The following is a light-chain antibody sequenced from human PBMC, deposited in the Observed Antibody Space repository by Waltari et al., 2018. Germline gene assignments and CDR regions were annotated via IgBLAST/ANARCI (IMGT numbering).Light chain of an antibody. CDR3: QLFGISPLFT. V-gene: IGKV3-20*01. CDR2: GAS. CDR1: QTVISSY. Sequence: EIVLTQSPGTLSLSPGERATPSCRASQTVISSYLAWYQKKPGQAPRLLIYGASSRATGIPGRFSGSGSGTDFTLTISRLEPEDFAVYYCQLFGISPLFTFGPGTKVDI. J-gene: IGKJ3*01.